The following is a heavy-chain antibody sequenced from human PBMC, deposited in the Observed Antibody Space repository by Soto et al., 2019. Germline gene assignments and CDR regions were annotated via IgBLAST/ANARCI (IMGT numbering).Heavy chain of an antibody. CDR1: GYSFTSYW. V-gene: IGHV5-51*01. CDR3: ARLRLGTVFYYGMDV. Sequence: PGESRKISCKGSGYSFTSYWIGWVRQMPGKGLEWMGIIYPGDSDPRYSPSFQGQVTISADKSISTAYLQWSSLKASDTAMYYSARLRLGTVFYYGMDVSGPGTTVTVSS. J-gene: IGHJ6*02. CDR2: IYPGDSDP. D-gene: IGHD1-1*01.